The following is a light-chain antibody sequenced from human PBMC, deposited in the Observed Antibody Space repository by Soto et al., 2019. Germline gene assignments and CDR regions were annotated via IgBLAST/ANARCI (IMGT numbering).Light chain of an antibody. CDR3: QQYHNWPPQYT. CDR1: QTIASN. J-gene: IGKJ2*01. Sequence: EIVMTQSPASLSVSPGDGATLSCRASQTIASNLAWYQQKPGQGPRLLIHGASTRAAGVPARFSGSGSGTDFALTISSLQSEDFEVYYCQQYHNWPPQYTFGQGTKLQIK. V-gene: IGKV3-15*01. CDR2: GAS.